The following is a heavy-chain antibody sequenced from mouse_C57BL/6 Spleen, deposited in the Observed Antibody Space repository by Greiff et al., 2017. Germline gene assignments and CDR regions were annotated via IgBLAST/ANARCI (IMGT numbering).Heavy chain of an antibody. D-gene: IGHD3-2*02. CDR3: ARHSTGSIDY. CDR1: GYTFTSYW. Sequence: VQLQQPGAELVKPGASVKLSCKASGYTFTSYWMQWVKQRPGQGLEWIGEIDPADSYTNYNQKFKGKATLTVATSSNTAYLQHSSLTSEDSAVYYSARHSTGSIDYWGQGTTLTVSS. CDR2: IDPADSYT. V-gene: IGHV1-50*01. J-gene: IGHJ2*01.